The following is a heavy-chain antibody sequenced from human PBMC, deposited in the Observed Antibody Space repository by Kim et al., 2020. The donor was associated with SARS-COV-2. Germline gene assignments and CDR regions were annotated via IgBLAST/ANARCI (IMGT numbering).Heavy chain of an antibody. J-gene: IGHJ4*02. CDR2: IYYSGST. CDR3: ASRLSGSYYFDY. CDR1: GGSISSYY. Sequence: SETLSLTCTVSGGSISSYYWTWIRQPPGKGLEWIGYIYYSGSTKYNPSLKSRVAISVDTSKNQFSLKLRSVTAADTAVYYCASRLSGSYYFDYWGQGTLVTVSP. D-gene: IGHD1-26*01. V-gene: IGHV4-59*08.